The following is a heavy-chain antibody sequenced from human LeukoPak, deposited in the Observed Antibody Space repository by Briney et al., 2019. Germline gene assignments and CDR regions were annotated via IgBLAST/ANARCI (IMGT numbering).Heavy chain of an antibody. CDR2: IRTNGAGT. V-gene: IGHV3-23*01. D-gene: IGHD4-17*01. Sequence: GGSLRLSCAASGFTFSSYNMNWVRRAPGQGLEWVSTIRTNGAGTHYADSVRGRSTISRDDSKDTLYLQMDSLRAEDTAVYYCARDDYGDSGPLFDYWGQGTLVTVSS. CDR3: ARDDYGDSGPLFDY. CDR1: GFTFSSYN. J-gene: IGHJ4*02.